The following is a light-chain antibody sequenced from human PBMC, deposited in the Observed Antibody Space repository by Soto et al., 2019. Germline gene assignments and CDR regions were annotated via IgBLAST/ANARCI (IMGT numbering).Light chain of an antibody. J-gene: IGKJ1*01. CDR3: QQYNNWPPGT. V-gene: IGKV3-15*01. Sequence: EIVMTQSPATLSVSPGERATLSCRASQSVSSDLAWYQQKPGQAPRLLIYGAFTRATGISARFSGSGSGTEFTLTISSLQSDAFAVYYCQQYNNWPPGTFGQGTKVEIK. CDR2: GAF. CDR1: QSVSSD.